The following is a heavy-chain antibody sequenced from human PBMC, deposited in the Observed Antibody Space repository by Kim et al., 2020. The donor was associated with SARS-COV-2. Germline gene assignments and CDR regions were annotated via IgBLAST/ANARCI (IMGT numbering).Heavy chain of an antibody. D-gene: IGHD6-19*01. J-gene: IGHJ4*02. Sequence: LKSRVTISVDTSKNQFSLKRSSVTAADTAVYYCARDEYSSGWYGQKYYFDYWGQGTLVTVSS. V-gene: IGHV4-34*01. CDR3: ARDEYSSGWYGQKYYFDY.